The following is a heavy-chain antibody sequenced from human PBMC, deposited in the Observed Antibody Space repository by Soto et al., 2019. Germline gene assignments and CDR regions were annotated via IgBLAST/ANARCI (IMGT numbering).Heavy chain of an antibody. Sequence: ASVKVSCKASGCTFTSYGISWVRQAPGQGLEWMGWISAYNGNTNYAQKLQGRVTMTTDTSTSTAYMELRSLRSDDTAAYYCAGGSRIDYYYYYMDVWGKGTTVTVSS. D-gene: IGHD2-15*01. J-gene: IGHJ6*03. V-gene: IGHV1-18*01. CDR3: AGGSRIDYYYYYMDV. CDR2: ISAYNGNT. CDR1: GCTFTSYG.